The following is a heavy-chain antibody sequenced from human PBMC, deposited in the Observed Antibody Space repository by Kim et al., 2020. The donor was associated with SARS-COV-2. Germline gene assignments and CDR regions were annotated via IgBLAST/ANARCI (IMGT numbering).Heavy chain of an antibody. CDR3: AKAGPPTRIWFGELLPFDY. J-gene: IGHJ4*02. CDR1: GFTFSSYG. Sequence: GGSLRLSCAASGFTFSSYGMHWVRQAPGKGLEWVAVISYDGSNKYYADSVKGRFTISRDNSKNTLYLQMNSLRAEDTAVYYCAKAGPPTRIWFGELLPFDYWGQGTLVTVSS. D-gene: IGHD3-10*01. V-gene: IGHV3-30*18. CDR2: ISYDGSNK.